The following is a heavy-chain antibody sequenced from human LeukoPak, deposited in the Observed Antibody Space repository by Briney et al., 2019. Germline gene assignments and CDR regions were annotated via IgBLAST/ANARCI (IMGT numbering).Heavy chain of an antibody. V-gene: IGHV1-18*01. Sequence: ASVKVSCKASGYTFTSYEISWVRQAPGQGXEWMAWISAYNGNTNYAQNLQGRVTMTTDTSTSTAYMELRSLRSDDTAVYYCARHSSGWSFYFDYWGQGTLVTVSS. J-gene: IGHJ4*02. CDR1: GYTFTSYE. CDR2: ISAYNGNT. CDR3: ARHSSGWSFYFDY. D-gene: IGHD6-19*01.